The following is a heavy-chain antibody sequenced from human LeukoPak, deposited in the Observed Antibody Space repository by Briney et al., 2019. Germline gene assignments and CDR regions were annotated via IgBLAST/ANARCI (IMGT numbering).Heavy chain of an antibody. CDR1: GGSISSYY. CDR3: ARGDGDYNY. J-gene: IGHJ4*02. Sequence: SETLSLTCTVSGGSISSYYWSWIRQPPGKGLEWIGYIYYSGSTNYNPSLRSRVTISVDTSKNQFSLKLSSVTAADTAVYYCARGDGDYNYWGQGTLVTVSS. CDR2: IYYSGST. D-gene: IGHD4-17*01. V-gene: IGHV4-59*01.